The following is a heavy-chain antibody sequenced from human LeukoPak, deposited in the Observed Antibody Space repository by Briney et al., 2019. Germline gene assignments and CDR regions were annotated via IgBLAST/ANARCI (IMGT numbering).Heavy chain of an antibody. CDR3: ARGTWSTTAVTRAYYFDY. J-gene: IGHJ4*02. CDR2: IYHSGST. D-gene: IGHD4-23*01. CDR1: GGSISSSNW. Sequence: SETLSLTCAVSGGSISSSNWWSWVRQPPGKGLEWIGEIYHSGSTNYNPSLKSRVTISVDKSKNQFSLKLSSVTAADTAVYYCARGTWSTTAVTRAYYFDYWGQGTLVTVSS. V-gene: IGHV4-4*02.